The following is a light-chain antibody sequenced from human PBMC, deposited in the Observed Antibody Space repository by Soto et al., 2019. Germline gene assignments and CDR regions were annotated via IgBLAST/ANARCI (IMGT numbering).Light chain of an antibody. CDR3: YQHDNWPLT. Sequence: EIVMTQSPATLSVSPGERATLSCRASQSVDSNLAWYQQKPGQAPRLLIFGASTRATGIPARFSGSGSGTDFTLTHSSRNSEVFGVYFCYQHDNWPLTFGGGTKVEIK. CDR1: QSVDSN. V-gene: IGKV3D-15*01. CDR2: GAS. J-gene: IGKJ4*01.